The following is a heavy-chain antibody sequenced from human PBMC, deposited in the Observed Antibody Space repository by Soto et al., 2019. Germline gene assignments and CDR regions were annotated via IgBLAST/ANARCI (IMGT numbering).Heavy chain of an antibody. J-gene: IGHJ4*02. D-gene: IGHD3-22*01. CDR1: DYG. CDR2: IRSKAYGGTT. Sequence: DYGGSRIRKNKRKGLELVGFIRSKAYGGTTEYAASVKGRFTISRDDSKSIAYLQMNSLKTEDTSAFYCTRQRMIPRPTPLDSLGQGTLVTVSS. V-gene: IGHV3-49*03. CDR3: TRQRMIPRPTPLDS.